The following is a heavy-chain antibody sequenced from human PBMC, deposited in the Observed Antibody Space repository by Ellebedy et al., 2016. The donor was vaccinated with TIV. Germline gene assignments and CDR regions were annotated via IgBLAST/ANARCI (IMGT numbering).Heavy chain of an antibody. CDR2: IIPVLDTP. J-gene: IGHJ5*02. Sequence: ASVKVSCKASGGTFSSYGISWVRQAPGQGLEWMGGIIPVLDTPTYAQKFQGRVTITADESTVTAYMELSSLRYEDTAVYFCARGQGRWLQWFDPWGQGTLAIVSS. D-gene: IGHD5-24*01. V-gene: IGHV1-69*13. CDR1: GGTFSSYG. CDR3: ARGQGRWLQWFDP.